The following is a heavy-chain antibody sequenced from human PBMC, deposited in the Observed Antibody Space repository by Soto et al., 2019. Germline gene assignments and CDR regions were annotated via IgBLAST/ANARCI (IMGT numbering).Heavy chain of an antibody. V-gene: IGHV1-46*01. CDR1: GYTFTSYY. D-gene: IGHD3-9*01. CDR3: ARDLAPEYYILAPPGSPPVGEIDY. Sequence: QVQLVQSGAEVKKPGASVKVSCKASGYTFTSYYMHWVRQAPGQGLEWMGIINPSGGSTSYAQKFRGTVNMTRDTSTSTVYMELSSLRSEDTAVYYCARDLAPEYYILAPPGSPPVGEIDYWGQGTLVTVSS. CDR2: INPSGGST. J-gene: IGHJ4*02.